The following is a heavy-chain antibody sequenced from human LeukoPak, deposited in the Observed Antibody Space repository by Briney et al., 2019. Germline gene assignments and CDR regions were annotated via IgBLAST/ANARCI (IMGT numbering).Heavy chain of an antibody. Sequence: ASVKVPCKASGYTFTSYDINWMRQAPGQGLEWMGRINPNSGATDYAQKFQGRVTMTRDTSISTAYMELSSLKSDDTAVYYCAKIGSSHDFDYWGQGTLITVSS. CDR1: GYTFTSYD. V-gene: IGHV1-2*06. D-gene: IGHD1-26*01. CDR2: INPNSGAT. CDR3: AKIGSSHDFDY. J-gene: IGHJ4*02.